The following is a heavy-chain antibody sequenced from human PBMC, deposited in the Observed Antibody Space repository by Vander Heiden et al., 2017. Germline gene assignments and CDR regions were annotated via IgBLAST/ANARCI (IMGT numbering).Heavy chain of an antibody. CDR1: GFTFNNAR. Sequence: EVQLVESGGGLGKPGGSLRLSCVGLGFTFNNARMSWVRQAPGKGLEWVGRIKGKIDGGTIDYAAPVKGRFTISRDDSKNTVYLQMNSLKIEDTAVYYCTLVGCRDGSCYPDNWGQGTLVTVSS. J-gene: IGHJ4*02. CDR2: IKGKIDGGTI. D-gene: IGHD2-15*01. V-gene: IGHV3-15*01. CDR3: TLVGCRDGSCYPDN.